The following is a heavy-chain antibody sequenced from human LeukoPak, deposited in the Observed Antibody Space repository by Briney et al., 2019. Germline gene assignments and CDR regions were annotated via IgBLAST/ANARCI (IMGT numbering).Heavy chain of an antibody. J-gene: IGHJ4*02. CDR2: IKSKTHGGTT. CDR3: TTWNYGILTGYSI. Sequence: GGSLRLSCAASGFTFKNVWMSWVRQAPGKGLEWVGRIKSKTHGGTTDYAAAVKGRFTISRDDSKSTLYLQMNSLKTEDTALYHCTTWNYGILTGYSIWGQGTLVTVSS. D-gene: IGHD3-9*01. V-gene: IGHV3-15*01. CDR1: GFTFKNVW.